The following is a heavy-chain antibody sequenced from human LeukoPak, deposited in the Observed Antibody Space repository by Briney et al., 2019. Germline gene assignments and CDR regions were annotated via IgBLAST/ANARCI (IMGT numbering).Heavy chain of an antibody. D-gene: IGHD6-19*01. CDR2: IYYSGST. J-gene: IGHJ4*02. Sequence: RSSETLSLTCTVSGGSISSYYWSWIRQPPGKGLEWIGYIYYSGSTNYKSSLKSRVTISVDTSKNQFSLKLSSVTAADTAVYYCARDSGYSSGWDFFDYWGQGTLVTVSS. CDR3: ARDSGYSSGWDFFDY. CDR1: GGSISSYY. V-gene: IGHV4-59*01.